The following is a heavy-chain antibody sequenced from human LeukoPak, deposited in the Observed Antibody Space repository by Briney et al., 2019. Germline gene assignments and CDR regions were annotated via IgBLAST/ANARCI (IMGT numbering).Heavy chain of an antibody. CDR1: GYTFTGSY. V-gene: IGHV1-2*02. J-gene: IGHJ4*02. CDR3: ARDKSGNSGWYSYFDY. Sequence: ASVKVSCKASGYTFTGSYMHWVRQAPGQGLEWMGRINPNSGDTNYGQKFQGRVTMTSDTSISTAYMELSSLRPDDTAVYYCARDKSGNSGWYSYFDYWGQGTLVTVSS. D-gene: IGHD6-19*01. CDR2: INPNSGDT.